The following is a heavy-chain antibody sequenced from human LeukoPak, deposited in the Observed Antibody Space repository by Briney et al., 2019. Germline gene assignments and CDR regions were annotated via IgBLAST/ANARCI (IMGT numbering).Heavy chain of an antibody. CDR3: ARVVAAAGNNWLDP. J-gene: IGHJ5*02. Sequence: SETLSLTCTVSGGPISNYYWSWIRQPAGKGLEWIGRIYTSGSTNYNPSLKSRVTISIDTSKNQFSLKLNSVTAADTAVYYCARVVAAAGNNWLDPWGQGTLVTVSS. CDR1: GGPISNYY. V-gene: IGHV4-4*07. D-gene: IGHD6-13*01. CDR2: IYTSGST.